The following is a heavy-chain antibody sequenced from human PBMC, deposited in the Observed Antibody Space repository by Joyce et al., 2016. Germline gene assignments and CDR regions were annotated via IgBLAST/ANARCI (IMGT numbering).Heavy chain of an antibody. CDR1: GLTLSIYG. J-gene: IGHJ4*02. D-gene: IGHD6-25*01. V-gene: IGHV3-30*18. CDR2: ISYDGIYK. Sequence: QVQLVESGGGVVQPGRSLRLSCVASGLTLSIYGVHWVRQAPVKGLEWWAVISYDGIYKYYADSVKGRFTISRDNSKNTVFLEMNSLRTEDTAVYYCVKILTATYSSGWFLDYWGQGTLVTVSS. CDR3: VKILTATYSSGWFLDY.